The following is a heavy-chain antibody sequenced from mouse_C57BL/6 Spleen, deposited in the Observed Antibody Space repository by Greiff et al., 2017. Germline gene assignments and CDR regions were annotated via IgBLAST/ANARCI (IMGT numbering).Heavy chain of an antibody. CDR3: ARRPYYYGSRGLDY. D-gene: IGHD1-1*01. J-gene: IGHJ2*01. Sequence: VQLQQSGPELVKPGASVKISCKASGYTFTDYYMNWVKQSHGKSLEWIGDINPKNGGTSYSQKFKGKATLTVDKSASTAYMELRSLTSEDSAVYYCARRPYYYGSRGLDYWGQGTTLTVSS. CDR2: INPKNGGT. CDR1: GYTFTDYY. V-gene: IGHV1-26*01.